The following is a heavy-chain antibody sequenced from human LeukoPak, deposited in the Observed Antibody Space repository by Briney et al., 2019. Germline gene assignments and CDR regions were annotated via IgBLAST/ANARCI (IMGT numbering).Heavy chain of an antibody. CDR3: ARERKGYRPPDSSGQYYFDY. D-gene: IGHD3-22*01. Sequence: SETLSLTCAVYGGSFSGYYWSWIRQPPGKGLEWIGEINHSGSTNYNPSLKSRVTISVDTSKNQFSLKLSSVTAADTAVYYCARERKGYRPPDSSGQYYFDYWGQGALVTVSS. J-gene: IGHJ4*02. V-gene: IGHV4-34*01. CDR2: INHSGST. CDR1: GGSFSGYY.